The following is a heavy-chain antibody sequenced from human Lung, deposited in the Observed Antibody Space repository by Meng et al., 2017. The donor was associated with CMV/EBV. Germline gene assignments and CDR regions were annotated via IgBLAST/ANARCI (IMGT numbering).Heavy chain of an antibody. Sequence: QVQWRESDPALVKPSETLSLTSAVSGDSITNHNWWAWVRQPPGKGLEWIGEIPHRGSSAYNPSLKSRVSMSIDKSKNQFSLKLTSVTAADTAVYHCLRRSGGSVWGQGTLVTVSS. V-gene: IGHV4-4*02. D-gene: IGHD3-10*01. CDR1: GDSITNHNW. CDR2: IPHRGSS. J-gene: IGHJ1*01. CDR3: LRRSGGSV.